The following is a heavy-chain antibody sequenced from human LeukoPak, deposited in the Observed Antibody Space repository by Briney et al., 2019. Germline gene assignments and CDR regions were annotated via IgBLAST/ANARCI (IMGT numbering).Heavy chain of an antibody. Sequence: ASVKVSCKASGYTFTGHYMHWVRQVPGQGLEWMGWTNPNSGDTNYAQKFQGRVTMTRDTSISTASMELTNLRSDDTALYYCARAGTESKWGLPRADYYYMDVWGKGTTVTVSS. CDR3: ARAGTESKWGLPRADYYYMDV. CDR1: GYTFTGHY. V-gene: IGHV1-2*02. J-gene: IGHJ6*03. D-gene: IGHD7-27*01. CDR2: TNPNSGDT.